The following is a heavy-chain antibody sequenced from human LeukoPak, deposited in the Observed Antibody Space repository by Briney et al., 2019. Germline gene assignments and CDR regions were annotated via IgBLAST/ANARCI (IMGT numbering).Heavy chain of an antibody. CDR3: ARGSVGTPSPFDH. CDR1: GFTFSSYA. CDR2: ISYHGNTA. V-gene: IGHV3-30-3*01. J-gene: IGHJ4*02. Sequence: GGSLRLSCAASGFTFSSYAIHWVRQAPGKGLDWVALISYHGNTAYYADSVKGRFTISRDSPTLYLQMNSLRIEDTAVYYCARGSVGTPSPFDHWGQGTLVTVSS. D-gene: IGHD2-15*01.